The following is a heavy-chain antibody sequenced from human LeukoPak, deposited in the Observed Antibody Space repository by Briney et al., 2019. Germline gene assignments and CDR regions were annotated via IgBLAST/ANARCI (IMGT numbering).Heavy chain of an antibody. J-gene: IGHJ3*02. CDR2: THHSGNT. Sequence: PGGSLRLSCAASGFTFSDYYMSWIRQPPGKGLEWIGYTHHSGNTLYNPSLKSRVTTSVDTSKNQFSLSLSSVTAADTAVYYCARWEVRLNAFEMWGQGTMVTVSS. V-gene: IGHV4-59*08. CDR1: GFTFSDYY. CDR3: ARWEVRLNAFEM. D-gene: IGHD3-10*01.